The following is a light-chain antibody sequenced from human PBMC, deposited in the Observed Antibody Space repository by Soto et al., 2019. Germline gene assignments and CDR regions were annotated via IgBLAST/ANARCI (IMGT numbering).Light chain of an antibody. CDR3: QQSYSTPLWT. J-gene: IGKJ1*01. CDR1: QSISSY. V-gene: IGKV1-39*01. CDR2: AAS. Sequence: DIQMTQSPSSLSASVGDRFTITCRSSQSISSYLNWYQQKPGKAPKLLIYAASSLQSGVPSRFSGSGSGTDFTLTISSLQPEDFATYYCQQSYSTPLWTFGQGTKVDIK.